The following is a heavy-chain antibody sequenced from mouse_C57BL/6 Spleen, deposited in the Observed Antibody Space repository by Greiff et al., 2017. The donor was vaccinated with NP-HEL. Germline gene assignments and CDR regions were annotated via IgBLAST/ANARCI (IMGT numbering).Heavy chain of an antibody. J-gene: IGHJ1*03. Sequence: VKLQESGPELVKPGASVKISCKASGYAFSSSWMNWVKQRPGKGLEWIGRIYPGDGDTNYNGKFKGKATLTADKSSSTAYMQLSSLTSEDSAVYFCGWDDWYFDVWGTGTTVTVSS. V-gene: IGHV1-82*01. D-gene: IGHD4-1*01. CDR1: GYAFSSSW. CDR3: GWDDWYFDV. CDR2: IYPGDGDT.